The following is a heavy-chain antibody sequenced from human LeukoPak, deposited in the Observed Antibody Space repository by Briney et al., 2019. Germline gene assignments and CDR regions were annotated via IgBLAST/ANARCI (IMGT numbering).Heavy chain of an antibody. CDR2: IYPGDSDT. CDR1: GYSFTSYW. D-gene: IGHD3-22*01. Sequence: GESLKISCKGSGYSFTSYWIGWVRQMPGKGLGWMGIIYPGDSDTRYSPSFQGQVTISADKSISTAYLQWSSLKASDTAMYYCARSSNYYDSSGYPAEYFQHWGQGTLVTVSS. CDR3: ARSSNYYDSSGYPAEYFQH. J-gene: IGHJ1*01. V-gene: IGHV5-51*01.